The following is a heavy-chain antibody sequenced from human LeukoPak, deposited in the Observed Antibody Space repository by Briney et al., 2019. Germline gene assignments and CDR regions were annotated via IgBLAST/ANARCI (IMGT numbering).Heavy chain of an antibody. Sequence: ASVKVSCKASGGTFSSYAISWVRQAPGQGLEWMGGIIPIFGTANYAQKFQGRVTTTADESTSTAYMELSSLRSEDTAVYYCASSPPYDILTGYYPGYFDYWGQGTLVTVSS. CDR3: ASSPPYDILTGYYPGYFDY. D-gene: IGHD3-9*01. J-gene: IGHJ4*02. CDR2: IIPIFGTA. CDR1: GGTFSSYA. V-gene: IGHV1-69*13.